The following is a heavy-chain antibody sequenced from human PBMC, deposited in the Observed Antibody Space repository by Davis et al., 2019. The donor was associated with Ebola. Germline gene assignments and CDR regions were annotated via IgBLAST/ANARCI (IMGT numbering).Heavy chain of an antibody. V-gene: IGHV4-34*01. D-gene: IGHD5-12*01. CDR3: ARDIVATRYGMDV. CDR1: GGSFSGYY. Sequence: MPSETLSLTCAVYGGSFSGYYWSWIRQPPGKGLEWIGEINHSGSTNYNPSLKSRVTISVDKSKNQFSLKLSSVTAADTAVYYCARDIVATRYGMDVWGQGTTVTVSS. CDR2: INHSGST. J-gene: IGHJ6*02.